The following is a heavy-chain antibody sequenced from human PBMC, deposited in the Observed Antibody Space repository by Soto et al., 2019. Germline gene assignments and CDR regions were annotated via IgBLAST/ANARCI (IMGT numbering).Heavy chain of an antibody. CDR1: GYTFTSYG. V-gene: IGHV1-18*01. J-gene: IGHJ4*02. CDR3: ASSPYDYGGDIKSYFDY. Sequence: GASVKVSCKASGYTFTSYGISWVRQAPGQGLEWMGWISAYNGNTNYAQKLQGRVTMTTDTSTSTAYMELRSLRSDDTAVYYCASSPYDYGGDIKSYFDYWGQGTLVTVSS. D-gene: IGHD4-17*01. CDR2: ISAYNGNT.